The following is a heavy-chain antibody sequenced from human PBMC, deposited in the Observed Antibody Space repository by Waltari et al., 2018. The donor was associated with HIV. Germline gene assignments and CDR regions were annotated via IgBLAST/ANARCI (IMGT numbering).Heavy chain of an antibody. V-gene: IGHV3-30*01. CDR3: ARVDTLYYFDRPCDF. J-gene: IGHJ4*02. D-gene: IGHD3-9*01. CDR1: GFMFSMYS. CDR2: ISVDGTSQ. Sequence: QVQLVESGGGVVQPGGSVRLSCAASGFMFSMYSMHWVRQAPGRGLEGVAVISVDGTSQFYADSVKGRFTISRDNSKNTLYLQMDSLRAEDTAVYYCARVDTLYYFDRPCDFWGQGTLVTVSS.